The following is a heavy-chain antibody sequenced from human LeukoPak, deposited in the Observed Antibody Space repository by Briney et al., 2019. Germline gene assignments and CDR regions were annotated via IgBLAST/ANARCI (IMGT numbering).Heavy chain of an antibody. Sequence: GGSLRLSCAASGFTFSSYGMHWVRQAPGKGLEWVAVISYDGSNKYYADSVKGRFTISRDNSKNTLYLQMNSLRAEDTAVYYCAKTRVGAPDFDYWGQGTLVTVSS. CDR1: GFTFSSYG. CDR3: AKTRVGAPDFDY. V-gene: IGHV3-30*18. J-gene: IGHJ4*02. D-gene: IGHD1-26*01. CDR2: ISYDGSNK.